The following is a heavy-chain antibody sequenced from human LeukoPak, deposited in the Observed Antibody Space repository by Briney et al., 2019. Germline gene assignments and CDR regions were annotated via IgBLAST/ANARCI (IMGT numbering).Heavy chain of an antibody. Sequence: SETLSLTCTVSGGSISIYDWSWIRQPAGKGREWIGRIYTSGSTNYNPSLKSRVTMSVDTSKNQFSLKLSSVTAADTAVYYCAREVLMVRGAFDYWGQGTLVTVSS. J-gene: IGHJ4*02. V-gene: IGHV4-4*07. CDR2: IYTSGST. CDR3: AREVLMVRGAFDY. CDR1: GGSISIYD. D-gene: IGHD3-10*01.